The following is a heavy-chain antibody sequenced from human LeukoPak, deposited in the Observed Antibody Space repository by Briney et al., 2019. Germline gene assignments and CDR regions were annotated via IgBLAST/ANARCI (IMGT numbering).Heavy chain of an antibody. CDR1: GGSFSGYY. Sequence: SETLSLTCAVYGGSFSGYYRSWIRQPPGKGLEWIGEINHSGSTNYNPPLKSRVTISVDTSKNQFSLKLSSVTAADTAVYYCARGQGAEVDYWGQGTLVTVSS. CDR3: ARGQGAEVDY. D-gene: IGHD1-26*01. V-gene: IGHV4-34*01. CDR2: INHSGST. J-gene: IGHJ4*02.